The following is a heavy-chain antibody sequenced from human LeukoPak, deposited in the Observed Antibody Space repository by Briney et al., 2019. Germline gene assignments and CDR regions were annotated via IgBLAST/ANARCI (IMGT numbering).Heavy chain of an antibody. CDR3: AKDQDYYDSSGYPRGFDY. D-gene: IGHD3-22*01. Sequence: GGSLRLSCAASGFTFSSYAMSWVRQAPGKGLEWVSAISGSGGSTYYADSVKGRFTISRDNSKNTLYLQMSSLRAEDTAVYYCAKDQDYYDSSGYPRGFDYWGQGTLVTVSS. CDR1: GFTFSSYA. CDR2: ISGSGGST. V-gene: IGHV3-23*01. J-gene: IGHJ4*02.